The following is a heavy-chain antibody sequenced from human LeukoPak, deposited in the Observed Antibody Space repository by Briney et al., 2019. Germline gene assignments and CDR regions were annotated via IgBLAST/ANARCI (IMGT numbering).Heavy chain of an antibody. V-gene: IGHV3-23*01. D-gene: IGHD3-22*01. CDR1: GFSFSSHG. CDR2: ISPSGDIT. J-gene: IGHJ4*02. CDR3: AKNQIYDSSGYYYEYGFDY. Sequence: GGTLRLSCAGSGFSFSSHGMNWVRQAPGKGLEWVSGISPSGDITYYTDSVRGRFTISRDNSKNTLYLQMNSLRAEDTAVYYCAKNQIYDSSGYYYEYGFDYWGQGTLVTVSS.